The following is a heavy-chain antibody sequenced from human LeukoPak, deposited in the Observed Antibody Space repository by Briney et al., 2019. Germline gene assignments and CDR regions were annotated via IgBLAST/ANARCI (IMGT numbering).Heavy chain of an antibody. CDR2: MSSSSSYI. Sequence: KTGGSLRLSCAASGFTFSSYSMNWVRQARGEGLEWVSSMSSSSSYIYYADSVRGRFTISRDNAKNSLYLQMNSLRADDTAVYYCARAHTPIVVVVATDYWGQGTLVTVSS. CDR3: ARAHTPIVVVVATDY. CDR1: GFTFSSYS. D-gene: IGHD2-15*01. V-gene: IGHV3-21*01. J-gene: IGHJ4*02.